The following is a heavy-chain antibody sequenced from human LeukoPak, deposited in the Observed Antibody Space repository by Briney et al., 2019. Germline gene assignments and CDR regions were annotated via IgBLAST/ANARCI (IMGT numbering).Heavy chain of an antibody. J-gene: IGHJ4*02. CDR3: AKEVYYYDSSGYYYPSGADY. V-gene: IGHV3-21*01. D-gene: IGHD3-22*01. CDR2: ISGSSSYI. CDR1: GFTFSSYS. Sequence: TGGSLRLSCAASGFTFSSYSMNWVRQAPGKGLEWVSSISGSSSYIYYADSVKGRFTISRHNAKNSLYLQMNSLRAEDTAVYYCAKEVYYYDSSGYYYPSGADYWGQGTLVTVSS.